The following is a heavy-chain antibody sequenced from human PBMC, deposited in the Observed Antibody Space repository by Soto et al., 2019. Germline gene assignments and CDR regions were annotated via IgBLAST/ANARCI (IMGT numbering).Heavy chain of an antibody. CDR1: GGTFSSYA. V-gene: IGHV1-69*13. Sequence: GASVKVSCKASGGTFSSYAISWVRQAPGQGLEWMGGIIPIFGTANYAQKFQGRVTITADESTSTAYMELSSLRSEDTAVYYCARDTAMPLPDAFDIWGQGTMVTVSS. CDR2: IIPIFGTA. J-gene: IGHJ3*02. D-gene: IGHD5-18*01. CDR3: ARDTAMPLPDAFDI.